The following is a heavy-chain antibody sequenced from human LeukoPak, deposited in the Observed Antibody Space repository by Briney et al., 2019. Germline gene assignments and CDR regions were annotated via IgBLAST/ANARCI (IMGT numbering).Heavy chain of an antibody. J-gene: IGHJ4*02. V-gene: IGHV4-59*08. CDR3: AGGRLWLAHDY. CDR1: GGSISNYY. D-gene: IGHD6-19*01. CDR2: ISSSGST. Sequence: SETLSLTCTVSGGSISNYYWSWIRQPPGKGLEWIGYISSSGSTNYNPSLKSRVTISVDTSKNQFSLRQSSVAAADSAVYYFAGGRLWLAHDYWGLGTLVTVSS.